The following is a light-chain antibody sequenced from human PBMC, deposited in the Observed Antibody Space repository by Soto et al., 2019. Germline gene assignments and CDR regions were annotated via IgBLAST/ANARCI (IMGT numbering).Light chain of an antibody. CDR2: EVT. CDR1: SSNVGGYNY. V-gene: IGLV2-14*01. J-gene: IGLJ3*02. CDR3: SSFTSSNTWL. Sequence: SALTQPASVSGSPGQSITISCTGTSSNVGGYNYVSWYQQYPGKAPKLMIFEVTNRPSGVSDRFSGSKSGNTASLTISGLQAEDEADYYCSSFTSSNTWLFGGGTKVTVL.